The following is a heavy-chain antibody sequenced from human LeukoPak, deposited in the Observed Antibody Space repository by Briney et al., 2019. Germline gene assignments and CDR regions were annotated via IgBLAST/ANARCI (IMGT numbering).Heavy chain of an antibody. CDR3: AKESHPHRGYYFDY. CDR1: GFTFSTYA. D-gene: IGHD3-22*01. CDR2: LAEGGGFT. Sequence: GGSLRLSCVASGFTFSTYAMSWVRQAPGMGLEWVSALAEGGGFTKYADSVRGRFTISRDNSKNTVYLQVSSLTAEDTAVYYYAKESHPHRGYYFDYWGQGTLVTVSS. V-gene: IGHV3-23*01. J-gene: IGHJ4*02.